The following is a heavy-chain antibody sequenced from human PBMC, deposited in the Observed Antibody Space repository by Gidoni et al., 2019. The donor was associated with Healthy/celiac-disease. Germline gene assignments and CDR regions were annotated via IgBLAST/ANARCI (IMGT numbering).Heavy chain of an antibody. Sequence: EVQLVEAGGGVVRPGGSLRLSWAASGFTFDDYGMSWVRQAPGKGLGVVSVINWYGGSTGYADSVKGRFTTSRDNAKNSLYLQMNSLRAEDTALYYCARVHGSGSLYYGMDVWGQGTTVTVSS. J-gene: IGHJ6*02. CDR1: GFTFDDYG. V-gene: IGHV3-20*04. D-gene: IGHD3-10*01. CDR3: ARVHGSGSLYYGMDV. CDR2: INWYGGST.